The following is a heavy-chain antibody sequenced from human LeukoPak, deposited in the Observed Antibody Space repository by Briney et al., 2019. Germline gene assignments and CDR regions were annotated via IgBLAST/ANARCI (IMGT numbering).Heavy chain of an antibody. CDR2: IIPIFGTA. CDR3: ARVGEHITIFGVVRFAFDI. D-gene: IGHD3-3*01. Sequence: SSVKVSCKASGGTFSSYAISWVRQAPGQGLEWMGGIIPIFGTANYAQKFQGRVTITADESTSTAYMELSSLRSEDTAVYYCARVGEHITIFGVVRFAFDIWGQGTMVTVPS. J-gene: IGHJ3*02. CDR1: GGTFSSYA. V-gene: IGHV1-69*13.